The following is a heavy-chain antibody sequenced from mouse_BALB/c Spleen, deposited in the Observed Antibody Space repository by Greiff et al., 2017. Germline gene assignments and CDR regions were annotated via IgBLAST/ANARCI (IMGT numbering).Heavy chain of an antibody. V-gene: IGHV5-6*01. CDR2: ISSGGSYT. J-gene: IGHJ4*01. Sequence: EVKLQESGGDLVKPGGSLKLSCAASGFTFSSYGMSWVRQTPDKRLEWVATISSGGSYTYYPDSVKGRFTISRDNAKNTLYLQMSSLKSEDTAMYYCARQAGNSYAMDDWGQGTSGTVSS. CDR3: ARQAGNSYAMDD. D-gene: IGHD2-1*01. CDR1: GFTFSSYG.